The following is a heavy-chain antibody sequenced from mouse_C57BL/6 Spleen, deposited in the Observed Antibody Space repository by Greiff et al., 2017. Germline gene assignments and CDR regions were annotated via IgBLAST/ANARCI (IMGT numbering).Heavy chain of an antibody. CDR3: ARTTTVVPCFDV. V-gene: IGHV1-80*01. CDR1: GYAFSSYW. J-gene: IGHJ1*03. D-gene: IGHD1-1*01. Sequence: LKESGASVKISCKASGYAFSSYWMNWVKQRPGKGLEWIGQIYPGDGDTNYNGKFKGKATLTADKSSSTAYMQLSSLTSEDSAVYFCARTTTVVPCFDVWGTGTTVTVSS. CDR2: IYPGDGDT.